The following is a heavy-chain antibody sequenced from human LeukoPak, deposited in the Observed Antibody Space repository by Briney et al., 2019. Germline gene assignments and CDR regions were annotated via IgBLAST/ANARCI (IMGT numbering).Heavy chain of an antibody. Sequence: SGRSLRLSCAASGFTFNDYAMHWVRQAPGKGLEWVPGISWNSGSINYADSVKGRFTISRDNAKNSLYLQMNSLRTEDTALYYCAKGRSPTDNRGGYFDYWGQGTLVTVSS. CDR1: GFTFNDYA. CDR2: ISWNSGSI. D-gene: IGHD1-14*01. CDR3: AKGRSPTDNRGGYFDY. J-gene: IGHJ4*02. V-gene: IGHV3-9*01.